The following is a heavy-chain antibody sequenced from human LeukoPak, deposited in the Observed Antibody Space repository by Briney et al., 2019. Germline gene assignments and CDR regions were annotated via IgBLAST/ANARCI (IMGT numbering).Heavy chain of an antibody. CDR1: GYTLTELS. Sequence: SVKVSCKVSGYTLTELSMHWVRQAPGQGLEWMGGIIPIFGTANYAQKFQGRVTITADESTSTAYMELSSLRSEDTAVYYCARGSGWSQNFDYWGQGTLVTVSS. J-gene: IGHJ4*02. CDR2: IIPIFGTA. CDR3: ARGSGWSQNFDY. D-gene: IGHD6-19*01. V-gene: IGHV1-69*13.